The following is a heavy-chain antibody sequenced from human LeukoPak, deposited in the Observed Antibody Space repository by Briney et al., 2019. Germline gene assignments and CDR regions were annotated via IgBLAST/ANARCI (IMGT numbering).Heavy chain of an antibody. CDR2: ISGGGLST. J-gene: IGHJ4*02. CDR1: GFTFSSYA. V-gene: IGHV3-23*01. D-gene: IGHD1-26*01. CDR3: ARILSGTSDY. Sequence: GGSLRLSCAASGFTFSSYAMNWVRQAPGKGLEWVSAISGGGLSTYYADSVKGRFTISRDNSKNTLYLQMNSLRAEDTAVYYCARILSGTSDYWGQGTLVTVSS.